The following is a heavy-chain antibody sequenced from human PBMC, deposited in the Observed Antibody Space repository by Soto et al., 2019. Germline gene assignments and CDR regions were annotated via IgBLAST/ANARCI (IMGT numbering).Heavy chain of an antibody. CDR3: AKGVTPTYFDY. CDR1: GGTFSSYT. V-gene: IGHV1-69*02. J-gene: IGHJ4*02. Sequence: ASVKVSCKASGGTFSSYTISWVRQAPGQGLEWMGRIIPILGIANYAQKFQGRVTITADKSTSTAYMELSSLRSEDTAVYYCAKGVTPTYFDYWGQGTLVTVSS. D-gene: IGHD4-4*01. CDR2: IIPILGIA.